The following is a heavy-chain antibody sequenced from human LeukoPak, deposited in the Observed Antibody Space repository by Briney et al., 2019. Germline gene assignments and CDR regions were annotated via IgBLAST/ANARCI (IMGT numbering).Heavy chain of an antibody. Sequence: PSETLSLTCTVSGGSISSSSYYWSWIRQPPGKGLEWIGEINHSGSTNYNPSLKSRVTISVDTSKNQFSLKLSSVTAADTAVYYCASGRYYDFWRGYWRAYGFDIWGQGTMVTVSS. J-gene: IGHJ3*02. D-gene: IGHD3-3*01. CDR2: INHSGST. CDR1: GGSISSSSYY. V-gene: IGHV4-39*07. CDR3: ASGRYYDFWRGYWRAYGFDI.